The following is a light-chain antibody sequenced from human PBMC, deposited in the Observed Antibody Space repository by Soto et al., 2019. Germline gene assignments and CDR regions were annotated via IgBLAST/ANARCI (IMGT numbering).Light chain of an antibody. Sequence: EVLMTQSPATLSVSPGDRATLSCRASQSINSNLAWYQQQPGQAPRLLIYAASTRATAVPDRFSGSGSGTDFTLTISSLQPEDFATYYCQQANSFPITFGQGTRLEIK. V-gene: IGKV3-15*01. CDR3: QQANSFPIT. CDR2: AAS. CDR1: QSINSN. J-gene: IGKJ5*01.